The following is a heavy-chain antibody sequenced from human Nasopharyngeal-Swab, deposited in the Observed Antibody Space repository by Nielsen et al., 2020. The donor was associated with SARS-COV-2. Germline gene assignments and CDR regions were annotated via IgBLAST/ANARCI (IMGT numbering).Heavy chain of an antibody. CDR2: IYYSGST. V-gene: IGHV4-59*01. Sequence: SETLSLTCTVSGGSISSYYWSWIRQPPGKGLEWIGYIYYSGSTNYNPSLKSRVTISVDTSKNQFSLKLSSVTAADTAVYYCARGSITGTTSPLFDPWGQGTLVTVSS. CDR1: GGSISSYY. D-gene: IGHD1-7*01. CDR3: ARGSITGTTSPLFDP. J-gene: IGHJ5*02.